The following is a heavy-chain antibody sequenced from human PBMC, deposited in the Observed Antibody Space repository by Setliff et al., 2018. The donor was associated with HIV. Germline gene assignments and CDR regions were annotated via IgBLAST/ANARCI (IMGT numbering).Heavy chain of an antibody. D-gene: IGHD3-10*01. V-gene: IGHV1-46*02. CDR1: GNTFNSYY. J-gene: IGHJ6*03. CDR2: INPSGGHT. CDR3: AAASNRRVRGVNLHYYYYMDV. Sequence: ASVKVSCKASGNTFNSYYMYWVRQAPGQGLEWMGIINPSGGHTDYAAQKFQERVTITRDLSTSTAYMELSSLRSEDTAVYYCAAASNRRVRGVNLHYYYYMDVWGKGTTVTVS.